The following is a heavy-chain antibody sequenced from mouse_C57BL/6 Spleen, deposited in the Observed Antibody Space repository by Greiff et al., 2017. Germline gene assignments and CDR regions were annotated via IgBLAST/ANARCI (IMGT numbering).Heavy chain of an antibody. J-gene: IGHJ2*01. CDR1: GYTFTGYW. D-gene: IGHD1-1*01. Sequence: QVQLQQPGAELVKPGASVKMSCKASGYTFTGYWINWVKQRPGQGLEWIGGIYPGSGSTTYNEKFKGKATLTADKSSSTAYMQLSSLSSEDSAVYYCARGNTGAPVDYWGQGTTLTVSS. V-gene: IGHV1-55*01. CDR3: ARGNTGAPVDY. CDR2: IYPGSGST.